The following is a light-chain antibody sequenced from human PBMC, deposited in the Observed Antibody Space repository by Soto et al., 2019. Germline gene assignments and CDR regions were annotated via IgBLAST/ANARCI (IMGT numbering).Light chain of an antibody. CDR3: CSYAGSSTPVV. CDR1: SSDVGSYNL. J-gene: IGLJ2*01. V-gene: IGLV2-23*01. Sequence: HSALTQPASVSGSPGQSITISCTGTSSDVGSYNLVSWYQQHPGKAPKLMIYEGRKRPSGVSNRFSGSKSGNTASLTISGLQAEDEADYYCCSYAGSSTPVVFGGGTKVTVL. CDR2: EGR.